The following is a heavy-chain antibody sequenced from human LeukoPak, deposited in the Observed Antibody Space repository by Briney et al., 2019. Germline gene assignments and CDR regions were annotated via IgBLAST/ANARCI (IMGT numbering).Heavy chain of an antibody. CDR2: INPNSGGT. Sequence: ASMKVSCKASGYTFTGYYMHWVRQAPGQGLEWMGWINPNSGGTNYAQKFQGRVTMTRDTSISTAYMELSRLRSDDTAVYYCARDRAAGTLDSDYWGQGTLVTVSS. CDR1: GYTFTGYY. D-gene: IGHD6-13*01. CDR3: ARDRAAGTLDSDY. V-gene: IGHV1-2*02. J-gene: IGHJ4*02.